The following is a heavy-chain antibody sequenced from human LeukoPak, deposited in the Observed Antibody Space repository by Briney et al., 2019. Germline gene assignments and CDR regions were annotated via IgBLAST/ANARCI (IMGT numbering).Heavy chain of an antibody. J-gene: IGHJ4*02. CDR1: GYTFTGYY. D-gene: IGHD6-13*01. CDR2: INPNSGGT. Sequence: ASVTVSCKASGYTFTGYYMHWVRQAPGQGLEWMGWINPNSGGTNYAQKFQGRVTMTRDTSISTAYMELSRLRSDDTAVYYCAHLAAAGSGYWGQGTLVTVSS. CDR3: AHLAAAGSGY. V-gene: IGHV1-2*02.